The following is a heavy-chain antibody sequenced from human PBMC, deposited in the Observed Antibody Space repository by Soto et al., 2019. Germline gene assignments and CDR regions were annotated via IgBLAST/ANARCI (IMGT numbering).Heavy chain of an antibody. CDR3: AKLLRPGLQFFDF. J-gene: IGHJ4*02. CDR2: ISSSGDHT. CDR1: GFTFSDYA. D-gene: IGHD4-4*01. Sequence: EVQLLESGGGLVQPGGSLRLSCAASGFTFSDYAMSWVRQAPGKGLXXXXAISSSGDHTFYADSVKGRFTISRDXSKNTLYLQVNSLRAEDTAVYYCAKLLRPGLQFFDFWGQGTLVTVSS. V-gene: IGHV3-23*01.